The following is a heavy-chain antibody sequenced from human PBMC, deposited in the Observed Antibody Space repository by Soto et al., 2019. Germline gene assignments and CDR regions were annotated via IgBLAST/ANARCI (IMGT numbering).Heavy chain of an antibody. CDR3: AADRKMAKIYYYYGMDV. J-gene: IGHJ6*02. CDR1: GFTFTSSA. Sequence: SVKVSCKASGFTFTSSAVQWVRQARGQRLEWIGWIVVGSGNTNYAQKFQERVTITRDMSTSTAYMELSSLRSEDTAVYYCAADRKMAKIYYYYGMDVWGQGTTVTVSS. D-gene: IGHD5-12*01. V-gene: IGHV1-58*01. CDR2: IVVGSGNT.